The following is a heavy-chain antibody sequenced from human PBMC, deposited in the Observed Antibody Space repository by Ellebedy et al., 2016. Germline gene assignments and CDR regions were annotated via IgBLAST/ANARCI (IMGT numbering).Heavy chain of an antibody. Sequence: SETPSLTCTVSGGSISSGDYYWSWIRQPPGKGLEWIGYIYYSGSTNYNPSLKSRVTISVDTSKNQFSLKLSSVTAADTAVYYCARQHYYDSSGYWGFDYWGQGTLVTVSS. J-gene: IGHJ4*02. D-gene: IGHD3-22*01. CDR2: IYYSGST. CDR1: GGSISSGDYY. CDR3: ARQHYYDSSGYWGFDY. V-gene: IGHV4-61*08.